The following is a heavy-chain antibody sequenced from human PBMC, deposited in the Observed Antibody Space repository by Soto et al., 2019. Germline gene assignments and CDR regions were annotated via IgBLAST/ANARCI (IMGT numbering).Heavy chain of an antibody. V-gene: IGHV4-39*01. CDR1: GVSISNTSYY. CDR2: IYFSGST. Sequence: QLQLQESGPGLVKPSETLSLTCSVSGVSISNTSYYLGWIRQPPGKGLEWVGTIYFSGSTFYNPSIKSRVTISIDTSKNQFSLRLSSVTAADTAVYYCARHGSYWGQGTLVTVSS. CDR3: ARHGSY. J-gene: IGHJ4*02.